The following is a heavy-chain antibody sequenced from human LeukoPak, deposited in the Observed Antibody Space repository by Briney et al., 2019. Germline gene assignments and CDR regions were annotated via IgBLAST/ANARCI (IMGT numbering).Heavy chain of an antibody. D-gene: IGHD4-17*01. V-gene: IGHV4-59*08. CDR2: IYYSGST. CDR3: ARRTVTTLGFDY. CDR1: GGSISSYY. J-gene: IGHJ4*02. Sequence: PSETLSLTCTVSGGSISSYYWSWIRQPPGKGLEWIGYIYYSGSTNYNPSLKSRVTISVDTSKNQFSLKLSSVTAADTAVCYCARRTVTTLGFDYWGQGTLVTVSS.